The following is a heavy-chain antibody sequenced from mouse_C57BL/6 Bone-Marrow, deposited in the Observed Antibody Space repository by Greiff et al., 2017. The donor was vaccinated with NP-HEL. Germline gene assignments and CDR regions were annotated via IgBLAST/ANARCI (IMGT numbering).Heavy chain of an antibody. Sequence: EVQLQQSGAELVRPGASVKLSCTASGFNIKDYYMHWVKQRPEQGLEWIGRIDPEGGGTEYAPKFQGKATMTADTSSNTAYLQLSSLTSEDTAVYYCTTDDYLMDYWGQGTSVTVSS. J-gene: IGHJ4*01. D-gene: IGHD2-13*01. CDR3: TTDDYLMDY. V-gene: IGHV14-1*01. CDR2: IDPEGGGT. CDR1: GFNIKDYY.